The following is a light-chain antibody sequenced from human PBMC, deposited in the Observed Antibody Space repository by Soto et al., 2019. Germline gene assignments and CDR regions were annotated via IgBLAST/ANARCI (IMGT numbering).Light chain of an antibody. CDR3: QQYSSYPYT. CDR1: QSISSW. J-gene: IGKJ2*01. V-gene: IGKV1-5*03. CDR2: KAS. Sequence: DIQMTQSPSTLSASVGDRVTITCRASQSISSWLAWYQQKPGTAPNLLIYKASSLQSGVPSRFSGSGSGTEFTLTISRLQPDDFATYYCQQYSSYPYTFGQGTNLEIK.